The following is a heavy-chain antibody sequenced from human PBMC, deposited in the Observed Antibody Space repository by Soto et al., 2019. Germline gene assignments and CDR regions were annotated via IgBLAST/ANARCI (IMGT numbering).Heavy chain of an antibody. V-gene: IGHV4-39*01. D-gene: IGHD6-19*01. Sequence: QLQLQESGPGLVKPSETLSLTCTVSGGSISSSSYYLGWIRQPPGKGLEWLGSIYYSGSTYYNPSLQSRVTISVGTSKNQFSLKLSSVTAADTAVYYCARRPRIAVAGSDYWGQGTLVTVSS. CDR2: IYYSGST. J-gene: IGHJ4*02. CDR1: GGSISSSSYY. CDR3: ARRPRIAVAGSDY.